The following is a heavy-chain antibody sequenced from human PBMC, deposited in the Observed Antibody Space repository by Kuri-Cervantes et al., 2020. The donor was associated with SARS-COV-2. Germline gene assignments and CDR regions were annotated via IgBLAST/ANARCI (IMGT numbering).Heavy chain of an antibody. CDR3: ARDRKVPANRDAFDI. CDR2: IYHGGST. CDR1: GDSISSDHW. V-gene: IGHV4-4*02. D-gene: IGHD2-2*01. J-gene: IGHJ3*02. Sequence: SCAVSGDSISSDHWWSWDRQPPGKGLEWIGEIYHGGSTNYNPSLKSRVTISIDKSKKQFSLNLRSVTAADTAVYYCARDRKVPANRDAFDIWGPGTMVTVSS.